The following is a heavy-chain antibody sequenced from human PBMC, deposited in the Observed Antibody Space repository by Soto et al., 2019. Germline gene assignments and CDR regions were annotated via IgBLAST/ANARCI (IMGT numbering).Heavy chain of an antibody. CDR2: IKQDGSEK. CDR1: GFTFSSYW. V-gene: IGHV3-7*03. Sequence: EVQLVESGGGLVQPGGSLRLSCAASGFTFSSYWMSWVRQAPGKGLEWVANIKQDGSEKYYVDSVKGRFTISRDNAKNSLYLQMNSLRAEDTAVYYCARESSRGYCSSTSCYRVIRKTNWFDPWGQGTLVTVSS. D-gene: IGHD2-2*02. CDR3: ARESSRGYCSSTSCYRVIRKTNWFDP. J-gene: IGHJ5*02.